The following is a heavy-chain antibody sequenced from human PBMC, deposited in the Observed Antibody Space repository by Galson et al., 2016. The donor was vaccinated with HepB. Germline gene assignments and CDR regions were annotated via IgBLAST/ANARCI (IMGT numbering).Heavy chain of an antibody. CDR2: IKEDGSEQ. V-gene: IGHV3-7*01. CDR3: ARDPAQRSCNGANCWGAFDI. D-gene: IGHD2-15*01. Sequence: SLRLSCAASGFTFSTYTMNWVRQAPGKGLEWVANIKEDGSEQFYVDSVKGRFTISRDNAKSSLYLHMNSLRAQDTAVYHCARDPAQRSCNGANCWGAFDIWGQGTMVTVSS. CDR1: GFTFSTYT. J-gene: IGHJ3*02.